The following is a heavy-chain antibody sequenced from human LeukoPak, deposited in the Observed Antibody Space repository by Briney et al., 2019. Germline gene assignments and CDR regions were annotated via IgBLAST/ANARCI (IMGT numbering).Heavy chain of an antibody. J-gene: IGHJ4*02. CDR1: GFTFSSYA. D-gene: IGHD2-21*02. V-gene: IGHV3-30-3*01. CDR3: ARDPLAYCGGDCYAPFDY. CDR2: ISYDGSNK. Sequence: GGSLRLSCAASGFTFSSYAMSWVRQAPGKGLEWVAVISYDGSNKYYADSVKGRFTISRDNSKNTLYLQMNSLRAEDTAVYYCARDPLAYCGGDCYAPFDYWGQGTLVTVSS.